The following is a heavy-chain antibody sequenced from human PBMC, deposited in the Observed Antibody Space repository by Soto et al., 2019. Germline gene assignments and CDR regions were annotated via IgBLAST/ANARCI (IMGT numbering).Heavy chain of an antibody. J-gene: IGHJ4*02. CDR3: AKDLWHGADNWNYCADY. CDR2: ISGSGGST. D-gene: IGHD1-7*01. Sequence: GGSLRLSCAASGFTFSSYAMSWVRQAPGKGLEWVSAISGSGGSTYYADSVKGRFTISRDNSKNTLYLQMNSLRAEDTAVYYCAKDLWHGADNWNYCADYWGQGTLVTVSS. CDR1: GFTFSSYA. V-gene: IGHV3-23*01.